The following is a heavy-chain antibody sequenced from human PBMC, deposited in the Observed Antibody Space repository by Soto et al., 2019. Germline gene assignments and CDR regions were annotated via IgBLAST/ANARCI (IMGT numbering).Heavy chain of an antibody. Sequence: PSETLSLTCTVSGGSISSYYWSWIRQPAGKGLEWIGRIYTSGSTNYNPSLKSRVTMSVDTSKNQFSLKLSSVTAADTTVYYCAXVVPVYGLNYYYYGMDAWGQGTTVTVSS. V-gene: IGHV4-4*07. CDR1: GGSISSYY. CDR2: IYTSGST. CDR3: AXVVPVYGLNYYYYGMDA. D-gene: IGHD2-2*01. J-gene: IGHJ6*01.